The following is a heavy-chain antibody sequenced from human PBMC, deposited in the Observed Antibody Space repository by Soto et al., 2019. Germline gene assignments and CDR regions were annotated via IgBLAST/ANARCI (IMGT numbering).Heavy chain of an antibody. CDR1: GFAFSTYW. D-gene: IGHD6-13*01. J-gene: IGHJ5*02. CDR2: IKSDGSGT. CDR3: ARESIAAAGSNWFDP. V-gene: IGHV3-74*01. Sequence: GSLRLSCAASGFAFSTYWMHWVRHAPGKGLVWVSRIKSDGSGTTYADSVKGRFTISRDNSKNTLYLQMNSLRAEDTAVYYCARESIAAAGSNWFDPWGQGTLVTVSS.